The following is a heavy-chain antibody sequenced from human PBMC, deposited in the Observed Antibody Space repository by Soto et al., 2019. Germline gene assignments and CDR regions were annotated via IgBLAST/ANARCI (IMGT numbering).Heavy chain of an antibody. CDR2: ISSSSSTI. Sequence: RGSLRLSCAASGFTFSSYSMNWVRQAPGKGLEWVSYISSSSSTIYYADSVKGRFTISRDNAKNSLYLQMNSLRDEDTAVYYCARDIIGYCSGGSCYYYYYGMDVWGQGTTVTVSS. CDR3: ARDIIGYCSGGSCYYYYYGMDV. J-gene: IGHJ6*02. CDR1: GFTFSSYS. D-gene: IGHD2-15*01. V-gene: IGHV3-48*02.